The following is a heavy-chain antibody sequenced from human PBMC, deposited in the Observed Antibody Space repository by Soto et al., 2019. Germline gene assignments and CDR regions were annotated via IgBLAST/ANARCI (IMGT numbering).Heavy chain of an antibody. Sequence: EVQLVETGGALIQPGGSLRLSCAASGFAVSNHYMNWVRQAPGKGLEWVSIIRTTGSTYYADSVKGRFTISRDNSKNTVSLEMNSLRVEDTAVYYCARNLMMDVWGQGTTVIVSS. V-gene: IGHV3-53*02. J-gene: IGHJ6*02. CDR3: ARNLMMDV. CDR2: IRTTGST. CDR1: GFAVSNHY.